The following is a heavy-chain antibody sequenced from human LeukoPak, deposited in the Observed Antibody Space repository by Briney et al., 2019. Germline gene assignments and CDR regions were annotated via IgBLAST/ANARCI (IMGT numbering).Heavy chain of an antibody. Sequence: SETLSLTCSVSGASLTRPTYYQWSWIRQPPVKGLELIGSLFSTGSATLNPSLKSRVTMSLDTSKSQFSLKLNSVTAADTAVYYCARQESSNWDWGQGTLVTVSS. J-gene: IGHJ4*02. CDR2: LFSTGSA. CDR1: GASLTRPTYY. D-gene: IGHD6-13*01. CDR3: ARQESSNWD. V-gene: IGHV4-39*01.